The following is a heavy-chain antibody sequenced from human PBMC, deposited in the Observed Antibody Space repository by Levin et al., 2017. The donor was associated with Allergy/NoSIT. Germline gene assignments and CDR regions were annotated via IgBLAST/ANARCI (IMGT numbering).Heavy chain of an antibody. D-gene: IGHD2-21*02. V-gene: IGHV3-9*01. CDR2: ISFNSGNI. Sequence: GGSLRLSCAASGFVFDEYAMHWVRQAPGQGLEWVSGISFNSGNIGYADSVKGRFTISRDNAKNSLYLQMNSLRPEDTALYYCAKDIRGDRGTHFDSWGQGTLVTVSS. CDR3: AKDIRGDRGTHFDS. CDR1: GFVFDEYA. J-gene: IGHJ4*02.